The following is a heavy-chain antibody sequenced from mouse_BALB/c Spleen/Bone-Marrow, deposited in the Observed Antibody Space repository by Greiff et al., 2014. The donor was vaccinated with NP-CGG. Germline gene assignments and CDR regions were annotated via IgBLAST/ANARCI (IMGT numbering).Heavy chain of an antibody. D-gene: IGHD2-4*01. CDR3: ARDERITTEGFAY. Sequence: VQLQQSGAELVRPGTSVKVSCKASGYAFTNYWIEWVKQRPGQGLEWIGVINPGSGGANYNEKFKGKATLTADKSSSTAYMQLYSLTSDDSAVYFCARDERITTEGFAYWGQGTLVTVSA. CDR2: INPGSGGA. J-gene: IGHJ3*01. CDR1: GYAFTNYW. V-gene: IGHV1-54*01.